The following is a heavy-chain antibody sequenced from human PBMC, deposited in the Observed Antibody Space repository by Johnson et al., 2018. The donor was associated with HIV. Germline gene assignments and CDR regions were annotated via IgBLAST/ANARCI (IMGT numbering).Heavy chain of an antibody. CDR2: IWYDGTNK. CDR1: GFTFSSYA. V-gene: IGHV3-30*18. CDR3: AKCVYSSSSWMLFDI. Sequence: QVQLVESGGGVVQPGRSLRLSCAASGFTFSSYAMHWVRQAPGKGLEWVAVIWYDGTNKYYADSVKGRFTISRDNSKNTLYLQMNSLRAEDTAVYYCAKCVYSSSSWMLFDIWGQGTMVTVSS. D-gene: IGHD6-6*01. J-gene: IGHJ3*02.